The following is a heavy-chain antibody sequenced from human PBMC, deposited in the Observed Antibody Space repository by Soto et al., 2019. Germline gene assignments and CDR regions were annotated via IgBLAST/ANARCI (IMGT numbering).Heavy chain of an antibody. Sequence: EVQLLESGGGLVQPGGSLRLSCAASGFTFSSYAMRWVRQAPGKGLEWVSSISGSGGSTYYADSVNGRFTISRHNSKNTLYLQTNGLRAEATAVYYCARRGSGSYYDYWGQGTLVTVSS. CDR2: ISGSGGST. CDR3: ARRGSGSYYDY. V-gene: IGHV3-23*01. D-gene: IGHD1-26*01. J-gene: IGHJ4*02. CDR1: GFTFSSYA.